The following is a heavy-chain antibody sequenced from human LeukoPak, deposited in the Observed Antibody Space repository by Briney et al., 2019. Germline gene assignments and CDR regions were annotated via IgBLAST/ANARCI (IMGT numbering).Heavy chain of an antibody. CDR3: ARGGYSYGRSTFDY. CDR1: GFTFDDYA. Sequence: SGGSLRLSCAACGFTFDDYAMHWVRQAPGKGLEWVSGISWNSGSIGYADSVKGRFTISRDNAKNSLYLQMNSLRAEDMALYYCARGGYSYGRSTFDYWGQGTLVTVSS. V-gene: IGHV3-9*03. J-gene: IGHJ4*02. CDR2: ISWNSGSI. D-gene: IGHD5-18*01.